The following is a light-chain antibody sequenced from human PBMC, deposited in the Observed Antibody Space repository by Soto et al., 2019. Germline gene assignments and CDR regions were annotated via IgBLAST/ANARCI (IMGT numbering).Light chain of an antibody. CDR1: QDIKYN. Sequence: EIVLTQSPATLSVSPGERATLSCRASQDIKYNLAWYQQKPGQAPRLLIYGASTRSSGFPARFSGSGSGTEFTLTISSLQSEDFALYYCQQPDSWPRTFGQGTKVDIK. CDR3: QQPDSWPRT. J-gene: IGKJ1*01. V-gene: IGKV3-15*01. CDR2: GAS.